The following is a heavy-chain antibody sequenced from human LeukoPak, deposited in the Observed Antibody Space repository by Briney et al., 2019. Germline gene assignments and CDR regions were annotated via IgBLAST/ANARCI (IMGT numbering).Heavy chain of an antibody. D-gene: IGHD5-18*01. J-gene: IGHJ4*02. CDR3: AKGLMTGYSYGYRDY. Sequence: GGTLRLSCAASGFTFSSYGMSWVRQAPGKGLEWVSAISGSGGSTYYADSVKGRFTISRDNSKNTLYLQMNSLRAEDTAVYYCAKGLMTGYSYGYRDYRGQGTLVTVSS. V-gene: IGHV3-23*01. CDR2: ISGSGGST. CDR1: GFTFSSYG.